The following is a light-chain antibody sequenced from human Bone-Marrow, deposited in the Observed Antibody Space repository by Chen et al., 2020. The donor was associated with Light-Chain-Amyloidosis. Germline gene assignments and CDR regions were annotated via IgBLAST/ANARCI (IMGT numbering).Light chain of an antibody. Sequence: EIVLTQSPGTLSLSPGEGANLSCRASQTISSSYLTWYQQKFGQAPRLLLYGSSSRATGIPDRFTGSGSWTDFTLTINRLEPEDFAMYYCQQYGTSPLTFGRGTKVEIK. CDR2: GSS. V-gene: IGKV3-20*01. CDR1: QTISSSY. J-gene: IGKJ4*01. CDR3: QQYGTSPLT.